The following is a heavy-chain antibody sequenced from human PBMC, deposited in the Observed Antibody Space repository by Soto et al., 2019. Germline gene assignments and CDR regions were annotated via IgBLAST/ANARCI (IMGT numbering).Heavy chain of an antibody. J-gene: IGHJ6*02. CDR2: ISYDGSNK. V-gene: IGHV3-30-3*01. CDR3: ARRKLKYSSGWNYHYGMDV. D-gene: IGHD6-19*01. Sequence: GGSLRLSCAASGFTFSSYAMHWVRQAPGKGLEWVAVISYDGSNKYYADSVKGRFTISRDNSKNTLYLQMNSLRAEDTAVYYCARRKLKYSSGWNYHYGMDVWGQGTTVTVSS. CDR1: GFTFSSYA.